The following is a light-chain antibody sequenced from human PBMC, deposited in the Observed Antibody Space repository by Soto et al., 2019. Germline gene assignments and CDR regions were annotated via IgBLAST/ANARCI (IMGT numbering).Light chain of an antibody. CDR2: GAS. Sequence: EIVLTQSPGTLSLSPGERATLSCRASQSVSASFLAWYQQKPGQAPRLLIYGASSRATGIPDRFSGSGSGTDFTLTISRLEPEDAAVYYCQQRCTFGQGTKLEIK. V-gene: IGKV3-20*01. CDR1: QSVSASF. CDR3: QQRCT. J-gene: IGKJ2*02.